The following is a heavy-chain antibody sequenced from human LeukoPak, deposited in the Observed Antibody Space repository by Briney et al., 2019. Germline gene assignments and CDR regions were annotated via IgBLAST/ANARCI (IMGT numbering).Heavy chain of an antibody. CDR2: ISNSGGST. V-gene: IGHV3-23*01. CDR1: GFTFTSYA. J-gene: IGHJ4*02. D-gene: IGHD6-13*01. Sequence: GGSLRLSCAASGFTFTSYAMTWVCQAPGKGLEWVSGISNSGGSTYYADSVKGRFTISRDNSKNTLYLQMNSLRAEDTAAYYCAKYLDSSTWSPFDYWGQGTLVTVSS. CDR3: AKYLDSSTWSPFDY.